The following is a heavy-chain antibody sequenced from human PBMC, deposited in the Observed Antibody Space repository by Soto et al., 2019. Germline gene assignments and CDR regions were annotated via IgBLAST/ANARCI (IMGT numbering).Heavy chain of an antibody. Sequence: SETLYLTCTVSGGSISSSSYYWGWIRQPPGKGLEWIGSIYYSGRTYYNQTLKSRVTISVYTSNFQFSLKVTSVTVADTAVYYCARLGGYCSSSSCYGYYGMDVWGQGTTVT. CDR3: ARLGGYCSSSSCYGYYGMDV. CDR1: GGSISSSSYY. CDR2: IYYSGRT. J-gene: IGHJ6*02. D-gene: IGHD2-2*01. V-gene: IGHV4-39*01.